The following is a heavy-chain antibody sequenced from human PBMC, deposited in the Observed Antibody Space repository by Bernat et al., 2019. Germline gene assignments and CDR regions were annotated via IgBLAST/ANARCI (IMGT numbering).Heavy chain of an antibody. CDR2: INPNSGGT. J-gene: IGHJ1*01. D-gene: IGHD1-26*01. CDR1: GYTFTGYY. V-gene: IGHV1-2*04. Sequence: QVQLVQSGAEVKKPGASVKVSCKASGYTFTGYYMHWVRQAPGQGLEWMGWINPNSGGTNYAQKFQGWVTMSRDTSSSTAYMELSRLRSDDTAVYYCARGVFRVMGGSYYPEYFQHWGQGTLVTVSS. CDR3: ARGVFRVMGGSYYPEYFQH.